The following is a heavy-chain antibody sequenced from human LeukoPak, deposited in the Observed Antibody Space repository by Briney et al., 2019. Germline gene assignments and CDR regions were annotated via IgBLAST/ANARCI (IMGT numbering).Heavy chain of an antibody. Sequence: GGSLRLSCAASGFTFSSYAMHWVRQAPGKGLEWVAVISHDGSNKYYADSVKGRFTISRDNSKNTLYLQMNSLRAEDTAVYYCGRDGYYGSGSYYYYYYGMDVWGQGTTVTVSS. CDR2: ISHDGSNK. CDR3: GRDGYYGSGSYYYYYYGMDV. J-gene: IGHJ6*02. CDR1: GFTFSSYA. D-gene: IGHD3-10*01. V-gene: IGHV3-30-3*01.